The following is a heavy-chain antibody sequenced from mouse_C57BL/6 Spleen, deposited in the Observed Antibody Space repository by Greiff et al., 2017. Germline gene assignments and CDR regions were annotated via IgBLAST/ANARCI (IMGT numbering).Heavy chain of an antibody. V-gene: IGHV1-78*01. CDR2: IYPRNGST. CDR1: GYTFTDHT. CDR3: ASGGYYCSILFGY. J-gene: IGHJ2*01. Sequence: VQLQQSDAELVKPGASVKISCKVSGYTFTDHTIHWMKQRPEQGLAWIGYIYPRNGSTKYNEKIKGKATLTADKSSRTAYMQLNNLTSEDSAVYFCASGGYYCSILFGYWGPGTTLSVS. D-gene: IGHD1-1*01.